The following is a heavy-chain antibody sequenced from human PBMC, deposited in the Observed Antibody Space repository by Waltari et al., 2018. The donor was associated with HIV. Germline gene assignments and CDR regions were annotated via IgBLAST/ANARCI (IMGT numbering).Heavy chain of an antibody. D-gene: IGHD1-26*01. Sequence: QVQLQESGPGLVKPSETLSLTCIVSGGSINNYYWNWIRQPAGKGLEWLGRINASGGTNYNPSLKSRVTMSVDTSTNQFSLKLTSVTAADTAVYFCARETSGPTWRLFDSWGQGTLVTVSS. CDR3: ARETSGPTWRLFDS. V-gene: IGHV4-4*07. CDR1: GGSINNYY. CDR2: INASGGT. J-gene: IGHJ4*02.